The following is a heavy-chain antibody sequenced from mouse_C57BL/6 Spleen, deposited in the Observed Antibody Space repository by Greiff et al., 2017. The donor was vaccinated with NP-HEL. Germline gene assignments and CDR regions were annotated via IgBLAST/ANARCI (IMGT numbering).Heavy chain of an antibody. D-gene: IGHD2-14*01. CDR2: IYPGSGNT. Sequence: VQLQQSGAELVRPGASVKLSCKASGYTFTDYYINWVKQRPGQGLEWIARIYPGSGNTYYNEKFKGKATLTAEKSSSTAYMQLSSLTSEDSAVYFCARNYGYDGPFAYWGQGTLVTVSA. V-gene: IGHV1-76*01. J-gene: IGHJ3*01. CDR3: ARNYGYDGPFAY. CDR1: GYTFTDYY.